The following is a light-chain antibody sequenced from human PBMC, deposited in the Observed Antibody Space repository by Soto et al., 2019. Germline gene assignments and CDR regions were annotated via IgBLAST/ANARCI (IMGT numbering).Light chain of an antibody. V-gene: IGKV1-39*01. CDR3: QQSYSTPYT. CDR1: QSISRR. J-gene: IGKJ2*01. Sequence: DIPMTQSPSSLSASVGDRVTVTCRASQSISRRLSWYQQKPGEVPKLLMYTASTLQSGIPSRFSGSGSGTDFTLTITSLQPEDFATYYCQQSYSTPYTFGQGTKLEI. CDR2: TAS.